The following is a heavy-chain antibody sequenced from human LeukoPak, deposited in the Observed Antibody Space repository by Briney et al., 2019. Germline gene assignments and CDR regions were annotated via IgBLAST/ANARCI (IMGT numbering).Heavy chain of an antibody. CDR2: IWYNGGNK. V-gene: IGHV3-33*01. Sequence: GRSLRLSCAASGFTFSSYGMHWVRQAPGKGLEWVAVIWYNGGNKYYADSVKGRFTISRDNSKNTLYLQMNSLRAEDTAVYYCARTSTREVLDYWGQGTLVTVSS. J-gene: IGHJ4*02. D-gene: IGHD2-2*01. CDR1: GFTFSSYG. CDR3: ARTSTREVLDY.